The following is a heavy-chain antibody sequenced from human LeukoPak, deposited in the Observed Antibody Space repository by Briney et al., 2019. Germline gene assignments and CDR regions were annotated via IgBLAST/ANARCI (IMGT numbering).Heavy chain of an antibody. CDR2: ITDSGGNT. CDR3: ARAGHCTNGICYTPDFDY. CDR1: GFTFSTYA. D-gene: IGHD2-8*01. V-gene: IGHV3-23*01. J-gene: IGHJ4*02. Sequence: GGSLRLSCAASGFTFSTYAMSWVRQAPGKGLEWVSAITDSGGNTYYAAPVKGRFTISRDNSKNTLYLQMNSLRAEDTAVYYCARAGHCTNGICYTPDFDYWGQGTLVTVSS.